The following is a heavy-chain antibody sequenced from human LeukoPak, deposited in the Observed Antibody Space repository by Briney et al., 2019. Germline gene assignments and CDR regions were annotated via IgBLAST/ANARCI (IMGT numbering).Heavy chain of an antibody. CDR1: GYTFSSYG. Sequence: ASVKVSCKASGYTFSSYGMNWVRQAPGQGLEWMGWINTNIGNPTYAQGFTGRFVFSLDTSVSTAYLQISSLKAEDTAVYYCASSSVVTPYAFDIWGQGTMVTVSS. D-gene: IGHD2-21*02. CDR3: ASSSVVTPYAFDI. J-gene: IGHJ3*02. V-gene: IGHV7-4-1*02. CDR2: INTNIGNP.